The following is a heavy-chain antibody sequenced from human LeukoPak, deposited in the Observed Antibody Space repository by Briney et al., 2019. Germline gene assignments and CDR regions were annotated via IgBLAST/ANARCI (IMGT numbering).Heavy chain of an antibody. D-gene: IGHD2-2*01. V-gene: IGHV3-48*01. CDR1: GFTFSNYA. Sequence: GGSLRLSCAASGFTFSNYAMSWVRQAPGKGLEWVSYISSSSSTIYYADSVKGRFTISRDNAKNSLYLQMNSLRAEDTAVYYCARDTTRRYCSSTSCYVAYYYGTDVWGQGTTVTVSS. CDR3: ARDTTRRYCSSTSCYVAYYYGTDV. CDR2: ISSSSSTI. J-gene: IGHJ6*02.